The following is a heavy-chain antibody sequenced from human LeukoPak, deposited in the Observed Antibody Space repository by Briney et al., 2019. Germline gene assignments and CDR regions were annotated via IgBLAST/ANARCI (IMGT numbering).Heavy chain of an antibody. V-gene: IGHV4-31*03. D-gene: IGHD3-10*01. CDR2: IYYSGST. J-gene: IGHJ6*04. Sequence: KPSPTLSLTYTVSGGFISSGGYYWSWIRQHPGKGLEWIGYIYYSGSTCYNPSLQSRVTISVATSKNQFSLKLSSVTTADTAVYYCARGGGSMVRGVIPRYGMDIWGKGTTVTVSA. CDR3: ARGGGSMVRGVIPRYGMDI. CDR1: GGFISSGGYY.